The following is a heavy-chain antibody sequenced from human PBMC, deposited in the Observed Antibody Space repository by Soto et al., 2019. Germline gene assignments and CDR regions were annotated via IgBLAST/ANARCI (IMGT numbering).Heavy chain of an antibody. CDR3: ARDIGCSSTSCYPGHFDY. Sequence: LRLSCAASGFTFSDYYMSWIRQAPGKGLEWVSYISSSGSTIYYADSVKGRFTISRDNAKNSLYLQMNSLRAEDTAVYYCARDIGCSSTSCYPGHFDYWGQGTLVTVSS. CDR1: GFTFSDYY. CDR2: ISSSGSTI. D-gene: IGHD2-2*01. V-gene: IGHV3-11*01. J-gene: IGHJ4*02.